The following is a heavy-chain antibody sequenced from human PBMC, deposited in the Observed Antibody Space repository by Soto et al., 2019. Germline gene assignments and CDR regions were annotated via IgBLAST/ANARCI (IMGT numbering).Heavy chain of an antibody. CDR2: ISGSGGST. CDR1: GFTFSSYA. Sequence: EVQLLESGGGLVQPGGSLRLSCAASGFTFSSYAMRWVRQAPVKGLEWVSAISGSGGSTYYADSVKGRFTISRDNSKNTLYLQMNSLRAEHTAVYYCARRGSGSYSDYWGQGTLVTVSS. V-gene: IGHV3-23*01. J-gene: IGHJ4*02. CDR3: ARRGSGSYSDY. D-gene: IGHD1-26*01.